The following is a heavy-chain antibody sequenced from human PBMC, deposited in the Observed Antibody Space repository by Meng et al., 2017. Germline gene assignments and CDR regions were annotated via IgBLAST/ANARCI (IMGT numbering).Heavy chain of an antibody. D-gene: IGHD3-9*01. CDR3: AAEYDILTGYYKGYYFDY. CDR1: GGPISSGSYY. Sequence: SETLSLTCTVPGGPISSGSYYWSWIRQPAGKGLEWIGRIYTSGSTNYNPSLKSRVTISVDTSKNQFSLKLISVTAADTAVYYCAAEYDILTGYYKGYYFDYWGQGTLVTVSS. CDR2: IYTSGST. V-gene: IGHV4-61*02. J-gene: IGHJ4*02.